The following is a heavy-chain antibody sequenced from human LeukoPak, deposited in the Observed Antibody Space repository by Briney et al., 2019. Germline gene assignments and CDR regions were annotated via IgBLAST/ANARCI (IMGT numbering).Heavy chain of an antibody. CDR3: AKSSPPPLRY. CDR2: ISSSSGYI. Sequence: GGSLRLSCAASGFIFGSYSMNWVRQAPGKGLEWVSSISSSSGYIYYADSVKGRFTISRDNSKNTLYLQMNSLRAEDTAVYYCAKSSPPPLRYWGQGTLVTVSS. CDR1: GFIFGSYS. J-gene: IGHJ4*02. V-gene: IGHV3-21*04.